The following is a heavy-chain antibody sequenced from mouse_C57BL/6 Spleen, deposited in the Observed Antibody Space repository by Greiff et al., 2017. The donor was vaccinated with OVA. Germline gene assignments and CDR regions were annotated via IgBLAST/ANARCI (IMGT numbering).Heavy chain of an antibody. Sequence: EVKLMESGPELVKPGASVKMSCKASGYTFTDYNMHWVKQSHGKSLEWIGYINPNNGGTSYNQKFKGKATLTVNKSSSTAYMELRSLTSEDSAVYYCARTEIANWASWFAYWGQGTLVTVSA. CDR2: INPNNGGT. CDR1: GYTFTDYN. J-gene: IGHJ3*01. D-gene: IGHD4-1*01. V-gene: IGHV1-22*01. CDR3: ARTEIANWASWFAY.